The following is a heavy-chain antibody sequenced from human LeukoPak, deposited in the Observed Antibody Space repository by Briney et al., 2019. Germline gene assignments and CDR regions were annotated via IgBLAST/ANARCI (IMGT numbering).Heavy chain of an antibody. D-gene: IGHD2-2*03. CDR3: ARDLMDIVVVPAASIDY. CDR2: ISSSSCYI. Sequence: GGSLRLSCAASGFTFITYSMTWVRQAPGKGLEWVSFISSSSCYIYYADSVKGRFTISRDNAKNSLYLQMNSLRAEDTAVYYCARDLMDIVVVPAASIDYWGQGTLVTVSS. V-gene: IGHV3-21*01. J-gene: IGHJ4*02. CDR1: GFTFITYS.